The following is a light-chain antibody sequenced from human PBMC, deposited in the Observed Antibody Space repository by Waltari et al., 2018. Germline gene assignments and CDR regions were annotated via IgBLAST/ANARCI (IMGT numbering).Light chain of an antibody. Sequence: IVLTQSPGTLSLSPGDKAMLSCKASQNLSSNFLAWYRQRPGQPPGLLIHGAAKRAAGIPDTFSGSGSGTDFTLTISRLEAEDSAVYYCQQYGTSPYTFGQGTKVEIK. CDR3: QQYGTSPYT. CDR2: GAA. V-gene: IGKV3-20*01. CDR1: QNLSSNF. J-gene: IGKJ2*01.